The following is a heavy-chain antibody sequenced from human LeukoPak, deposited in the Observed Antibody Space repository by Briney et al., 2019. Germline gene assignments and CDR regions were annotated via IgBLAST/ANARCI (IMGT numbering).Heavy chain of an antibody. CDR2: ISYDGGIK. D-gene: IGHD3-10*02. CDR1: ELTFSSFG. V-gene: IGHV3-30*18. J-gene: IGHJ6*02. CDR3: AQDLGQNYYVYYGMDV. Sequence: GGSLRLSCADSELTFSSFGMHWVRQAPGKGLEWVAVISYDGGIKYYADSVKGRFTISRDNSKNTLYLQMNSLRADDTAVYCCAQDLGQNYYVYYGMDVWGQGTTVTVSS.